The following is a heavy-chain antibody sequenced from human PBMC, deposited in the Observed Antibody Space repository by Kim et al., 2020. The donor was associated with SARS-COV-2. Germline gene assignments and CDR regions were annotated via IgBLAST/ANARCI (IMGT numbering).Heavy chain of an antibody. V-gene: IGHV4-59*13. CDR3: ARLGPQQWLGSESINWFDP. D-gene: IGHD6-19*01. Sequence: SETLSLTCTVSGGSISSYYWSWIRQPPGKGLECIGYIYYSGSTNYNPSLKSRVTISVDTSKNQFSLKLSSVTAADTAVYYCARLGPQQWLGSESINWFDPWGQGTLVTVSS. J-gene: IGHJ5*02. CDR1: GGSISSYY. CDR2: IYYSGST.